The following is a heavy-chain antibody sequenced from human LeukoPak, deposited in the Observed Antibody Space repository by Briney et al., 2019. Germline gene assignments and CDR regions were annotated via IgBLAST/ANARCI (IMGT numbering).Heavy chain of an antibody. D-gene: IGHD6-13*01. CDR2: ISRNSRYI. CDR1: GFTFSTYS. CDR3: ARVAEAAAFDS. J-gene: IGHJ4*02. V-gene: IGHV3-21*06. Sequence: PGGSLRLSCAGSGFTFSTYSMNWVRQAPGKGLEWVSSISRNSRYIYYADSMRGRFTISRDNAKNSLYLQMNSLKPEDTAVYYCARVAEAAAFDSWGQGTLVTVSS.